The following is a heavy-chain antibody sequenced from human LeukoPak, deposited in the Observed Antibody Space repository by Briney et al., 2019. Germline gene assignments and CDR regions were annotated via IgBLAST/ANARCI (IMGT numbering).Heavy chain of an antibody. CDR3: ARDRPRAV. V-gene: IGHV3-53*01. Sequence: GGSLRLSCAASGFTVSGNYMSWVRQAPGRGLEWVSVIYSGGSTYYSDSVKGRFTISRDKSKNTLYLQMNSLRAEDTAVYYCARDRPRAVWGQGTTVTVSS. CDR2: IYSGGST. J-gene: IGHJ6*02. CDR1: GFTVSGNY.